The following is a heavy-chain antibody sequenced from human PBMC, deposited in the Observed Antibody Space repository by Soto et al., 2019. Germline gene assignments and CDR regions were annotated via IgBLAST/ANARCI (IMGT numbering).Heavy chain of an antibody. J-gene: IGHJ6*02. D-gene: IGHD2-15*01. CDR3: AKGGYCSGGSCPYYSGMDV. Sequence: QVQLVESGGGVVQPGRSLRLSCAASGFTFSSYGMHWVRQAPGKGLEWVAVISYDGSNKYYADSVKGRFTISRDNSKNTLYLQMNSLRAEDTAVYYCAKGGYCSGGSCPYYSGMDVWGQGTTVTVSS. CDR2: ISYDGSNK. CDR1: GFTFSSYG. V-gene: IGHV3-30*18.